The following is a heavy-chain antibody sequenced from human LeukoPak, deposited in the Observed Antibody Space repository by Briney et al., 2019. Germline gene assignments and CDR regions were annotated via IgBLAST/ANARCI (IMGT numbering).Heavy chain of an antibody. CDR2: TYYRSKWYN. J-gene: IGHJ4*02. V-gene: IGHV6-1*01. CDR1: GDSVSSNSAA. CDR3: TRAITTRYSSGRYSADY. D-gene: IGHD6-19*01. Sequence: SQTLSLTCAISGDSVSSNSAAWNWIRQSPSRGLVWLGRTYYRSKWYNDYAVSVKSRITINPETSKNQFSLQLNSVTPEDTAVYYCTRAITTRYSSGRYSADYWGQGTLVTVSS.